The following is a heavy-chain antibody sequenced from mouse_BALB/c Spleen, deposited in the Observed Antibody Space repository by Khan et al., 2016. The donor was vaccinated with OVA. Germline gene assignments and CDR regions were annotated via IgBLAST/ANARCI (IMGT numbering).Heavy chain of an antibody. V-gene: IGHV2-6-7*01. CDR2: IWGDGST. CDR3: SREIYYDYAYYYAMDD. Sequence: QVQLKESGPGLVAPSQSLSITCTVSGFSLTGYGVNWVRQPPGKGLEWLGMIWGDGSTNYNSALKSRLSISKDNFKSQVFLKMNSLHTDDTARYFWSREIYYDYAYYYAMDDWGEGTSVTVSS. D-gene: IGHD2-4*01. J-gene: IGHJ4*01. CDR1: GFSLTGYG.